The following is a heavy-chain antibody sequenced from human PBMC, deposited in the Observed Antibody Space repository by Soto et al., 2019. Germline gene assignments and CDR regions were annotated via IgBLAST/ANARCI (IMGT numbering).Heavy chain of an antibody. CDR3: ARDQHRRITMVRGVRIGAFDI. CDR2: IIPIFGTA. D-gene: IGHD3-10*01. J-gene: IGHJ3*02. Sequence: SVKVSCKASGGTFSSYAISWVRQAPGQGLEWMGGIIPIFGTANYAQKFQDRVTTTADESTSTAYMELSSLRSEDTAVYYCARDQHRRITMVRGVRIGAFDIWGQGTMVTVSS. CDR1: GGTFSSYA. V-gene: IGHV1-69*13.